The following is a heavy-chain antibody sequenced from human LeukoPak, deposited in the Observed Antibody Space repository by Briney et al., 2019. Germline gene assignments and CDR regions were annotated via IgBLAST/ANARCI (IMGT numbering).Heavy chain of an antibody. CDR2: ISSSSTI. Sequence: GGSLRLSCAASGFTFSSYSMNWVRQAPGKGLEWVSYISSSSTIYYADSVKGRFTISRDNAKNSLYLQMNSLRAEDTAVYYCARVTTVTDNLDYWGKGTLVTVSS. CDR3: ARVTTVTDNLDY. V-gene: IGHV3-48*01. CDR1: GFTFSSYS. D-gene: IGHD4-17*01. J-gene: IGHJ4*02.